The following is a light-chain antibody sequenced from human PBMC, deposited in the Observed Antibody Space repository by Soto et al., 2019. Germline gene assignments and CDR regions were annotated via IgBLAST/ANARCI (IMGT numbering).Light chain of an antibody. CDR3: QQYNSWFRT. CDR1: QSVSSI. Sequence: EIVMTQSPATLSVSPGERATLSCRASQSVSSILAWYQQKPGQAPRLLIYGASTRATGIPARFSGSGSGTEFTLTISSLQPEDFAVYYCQQYNSWFRTFGQGTKVEIK. J-gene: IGKJ1*01. V-gene: IGKV3-15*01. CDR2: GAS.